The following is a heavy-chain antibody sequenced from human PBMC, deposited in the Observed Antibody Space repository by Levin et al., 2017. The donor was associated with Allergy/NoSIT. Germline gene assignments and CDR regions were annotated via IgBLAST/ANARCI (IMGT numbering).Heavy chain of an antibody. D-gene: IGHD6-19*01. V-gene: IGHV3-9*01. CDR2: ISWNSGNI. CDR3: AKDSMYSSGWMDAFDI. J-gene: IGHJ3*02. CDR1: GFTIDDYA. Sequence: LSLTCAASGFTIDDYAMHWVRQAPGKGLEWVSGISWNSGNIAYADSVKGRYTISRDNAKNSLYLQLNSLRAEDTALYYCAKDSMYSSGWMDAFDIWGQGTMVTVSS.